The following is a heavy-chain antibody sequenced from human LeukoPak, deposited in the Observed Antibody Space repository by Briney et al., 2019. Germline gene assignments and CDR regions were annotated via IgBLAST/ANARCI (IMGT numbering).Heavy chain of an antibody. D-gene: IGHD3-10*01. Sequence: QPGRSLRLSCAASGFTFSSYGMHWVRQAPGKGLEWVAVIPYDGSNKYYADSVKGRFTISRDNSKNTLYLQMNSLRAEDTAVYYCAKPYYYGSGSYSTPFDYWGQGTLVTVSS. CDR3: AKPYYYGSGSYSTPFDY. J-gene: IGHJ4*02. V-gene: IGHV3-30*18. CDR1: GFTFSSYG. CDR2: IPYDGSNK.